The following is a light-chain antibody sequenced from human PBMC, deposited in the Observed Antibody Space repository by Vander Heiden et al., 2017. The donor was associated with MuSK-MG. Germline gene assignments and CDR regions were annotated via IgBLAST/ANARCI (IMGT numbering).Light chain of an antibody. CDR3: CSFATESRFAL. Sequence: QSALTQPASVSGSPVQSITISCTGTSSDVGGHDFVSWYQQHPGKAPKLMIFEVSQRPSGVSNRFSGSKSGYTASLTVAGLQAEDEADYYCCSFATESRFALFGGGTRLTVL. CDR2: EVS. V-gene: IGLV2-23*02. J-gene: IGLJ3*02. CDR1: SSDVGGHDF.